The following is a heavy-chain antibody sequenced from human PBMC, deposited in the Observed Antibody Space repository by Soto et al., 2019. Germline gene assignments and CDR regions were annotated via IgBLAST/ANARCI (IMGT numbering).Heavy chain of an antibody. CDR2: IYHSGST. Sequence: QLQLQESGSGLVKPSQTLSLTCAVSGGSISSGGYSWSWIRQPPGKGLEWIGYIYHSGSTYYNPSLKSRVTISVDRSKNQFSLKLSSVTAADTAVYYCARGRWIHDFWSGYYTEYFDYWGQGTLVTVSS. CDR3: ARGRWIHDFWSGYYTEYFDY. V-gene: IGHV4-30-2*01. J-gene: IGHJ4*02. D-gene: IGHD3-3*01. CDR1: GGSISSGGYS.